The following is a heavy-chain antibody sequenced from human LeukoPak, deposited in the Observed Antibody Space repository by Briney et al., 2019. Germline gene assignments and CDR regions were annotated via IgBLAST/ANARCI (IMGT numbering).Heavy chain of an antibody. J-gene: IGHJ4*02. V-gene: IGHV3-23*01. CDR3: AKETQFWSGYYFDY. CDR2: IIGSGGST. CDR1: GFTFNNYA. D-gene: IGHD3-3*01. Sequence: GGPLRLSCAASGFTFNNYAMSWVRQAPGQGLEWVSAIIGSGGSTYYTDSVEGRFTISRDNSKNTLYLQINSLRAEDTAVYYCAKETQFWSGYYFDYWGQGTLVTVSS.